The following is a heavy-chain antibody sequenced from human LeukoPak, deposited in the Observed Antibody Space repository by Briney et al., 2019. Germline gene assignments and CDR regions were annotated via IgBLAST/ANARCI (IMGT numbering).Heavy chain of an antibody. CDR2: IIPIFGIT. Sequence: ASVKVSCKASGGTFSSYAINWVRQAPGQGLEWMGRIIPIFGITNYVQKFQGRVTITADKSTGTAYMELSSLRSEDTAVYFCARWAPYCSSTSCPFYFDYWGQGTLVTVSS. CDR3: ARWAPYCSSTSCPFYFDY. CDR1: GGTFSSYA. D-gene: IGHD2-2*01. J-gene: IGHJ4*02. V-gene: IGHV1-69*04.